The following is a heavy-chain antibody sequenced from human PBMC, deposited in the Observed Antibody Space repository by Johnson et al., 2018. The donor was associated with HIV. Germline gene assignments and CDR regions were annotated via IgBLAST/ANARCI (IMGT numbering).Heavy chain of an antibody. CDR2: ISWNSGSI. J-gene: IGHJ3*02. V-gene: IGHV3-9*01. CDR3: ARGEYQLLSGGFAFDI. CDR1: GFTFSYYG. D-gene: IGHD2-2*01. Sequence: EVQLVESGGGVVQPGRSLRLSCAASGFTFSYYGIHWVRQAPGKGLEWVSGISWNSGSIGSADSVQGRFTISRDNAKNSLYLQMNSLRAEDTAVYYCARGEYQLLSGGFAFDIWGQGTMVTVSS.